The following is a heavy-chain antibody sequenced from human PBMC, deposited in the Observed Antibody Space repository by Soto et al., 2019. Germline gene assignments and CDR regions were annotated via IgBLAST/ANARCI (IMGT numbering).Heavy chain of an antibody. J-gene: IGHJ4*02. V-gene: IGHV4-59*12. Sequence: SETLSLTCTVSGGSISGYYWSWIRQPPGKRLEWIGYIYYTGSTNYNPSLRSRVTISVDTSKNQFSLQLSSVTAADTAVYYCATLGQRQEFDYWGQGTLVTVSS. CDR3: ATLGQRQEFDY. CDR1: GGSISGYY. D-gene: IGHD6-25*01. CDR2: IYYTGST.